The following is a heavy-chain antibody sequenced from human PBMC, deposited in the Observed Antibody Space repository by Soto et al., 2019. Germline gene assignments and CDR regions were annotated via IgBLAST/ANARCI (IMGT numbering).Heavy chain of an antibody. Sequence: EVQVLESGGRSVQPGGSMRLSCAASGFRFSAYAMCWVRQAPGKGLAWVSGISGRGGNTFYADSVKCRFTISRDNSKNTMDLLMNSLRVEDTAVYYCGKDGRISFFGVVTESGGVYWFDSWGQGTLVTVSS. J-gene: IGHJ5*01. V-gene: IGHV3-23*01. CDR1: GFRFSAYA. D-gene: IGHD3-3*01. CDR2: ISGRGGNT. CDR3: GKDGRISFFGVVTESGGVYWFDS.